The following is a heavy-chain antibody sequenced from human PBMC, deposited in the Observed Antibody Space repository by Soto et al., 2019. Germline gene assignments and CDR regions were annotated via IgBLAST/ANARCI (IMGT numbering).Heavy chain of an antibody. CDR1: GFTFSSYA. Sequence: GGSLRLSCAASGFTFSSYAMSWVRQAPGKGLEWVSAISGSGGSTYYADSVKGRFTISRDNSKNTLYLQMNSLRAEDTAVYYCAKDDYYGDYERMDGYWGQGTLVTVSS. CDR3: AKDDYYGDYERMDGY. CDR2: ISGSGGST. J-gene: IGHJ4*02. V-gene: IGHV3-23*01. D-gene: IGHD4-17*01.